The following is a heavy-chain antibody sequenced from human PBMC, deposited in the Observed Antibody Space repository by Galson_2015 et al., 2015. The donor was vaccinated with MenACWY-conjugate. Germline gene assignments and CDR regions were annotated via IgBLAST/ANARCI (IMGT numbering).Heavy chain of an antibody. CDR3: ARDTRGHFDY. CDR1: GFTFSNYA. J-gene: IGHJ4*02. CDR2: IKQDGREK. Sequence: SLRLSCAASGFTFSNYAMTWVRQAPGKGLEWVANIKQDGREKNYVDSVKGRFTISRDNADNSVYLQMDSLRVEDAAVYYCARDTRGHFDYWGQGTLVTFSS. V-gene: IGHV3-7*03.